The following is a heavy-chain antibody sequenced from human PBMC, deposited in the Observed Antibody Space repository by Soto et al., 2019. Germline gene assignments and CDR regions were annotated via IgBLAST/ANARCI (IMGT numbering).Heavy chain of an antibody. CDR1: GNTFTYRY. CDR3: ASGGAGSGPFTWELPDH. Sequence: QMQLVQSGDEVKKTGSSVTVSCKALGNTFTYRYLHWVRQAPGQALEWMGWITPFSGDVHYAQKFQERVTITRDRSINTAYMQMSSLRPEDTAMYFCASGGAGSGPFTWELPDHWGQGTLVTVSS. CDR2: ITPFSGDV. J-gene: IGHJ4*02. D-gene: IGHD1-26*01. V-gene: IGHV1-45*02.